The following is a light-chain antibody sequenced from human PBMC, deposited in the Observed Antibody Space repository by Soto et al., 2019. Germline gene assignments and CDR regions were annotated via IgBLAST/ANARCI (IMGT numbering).Light chain of an antibody. CDR2: DVR. CDR3: SSYRATNTLVV. J-gene: IGLJ3*02. V-gene: IGLV2-14*03. Sequence: QSALTQPASVSGSPGQSITISCTGTSSDVGGYNYVSWYQQYPGRAPKLMIFDVRYRPSGVSNRFSGSKSGNTASLTISGIQAEDEADYYASSYRATNTLVVFGGGTKLTVL. CDR1: SSDVGGYNY.